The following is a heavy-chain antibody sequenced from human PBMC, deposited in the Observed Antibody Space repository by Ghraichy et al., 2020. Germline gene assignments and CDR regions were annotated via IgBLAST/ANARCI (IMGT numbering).Heavy chain of an antibody. Sequence: SQTLSLTCTVSGCSISSYYLSWIRQPPGKGLEWIGYIYYSGSTNYNPSLKSRVTISVDTSKNQFSLKLSSVTAADTAVYYCARRAFSGWFDPWGQGTLVTVSS. V-gene: IGHV4-59*01. CDR1: GCSISSYY. J-gene: IGHJ5*02. CDR3: ARRAFSGWFDP. CDR2: IYYSGST. D-gene: IGHD1-26*01.